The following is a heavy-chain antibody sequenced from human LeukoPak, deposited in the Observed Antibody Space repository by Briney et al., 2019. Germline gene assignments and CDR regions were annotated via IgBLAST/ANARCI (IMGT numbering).Heavy chain of an antibody. CDR3: ASIVTGYGSGSYPQSTDWFDP. J-gene: IGHJ5*02. V-gene: IGHV3-30-3*01. CDR1: GFSFSNYA. CDR2: ISYDGSNK. Sequence: TGGSLRLSCAASGFSFSNYAMNWVRQAPGKGLEWVAVISYDGSNKYYADSVKGRFTISRDNSKNTLYLQMNSLRAEDTAVYYCASIVTGYGSGSYPQSTDWFDPWGQGTLVTVSS. D-gene: IGHD3-10*01.